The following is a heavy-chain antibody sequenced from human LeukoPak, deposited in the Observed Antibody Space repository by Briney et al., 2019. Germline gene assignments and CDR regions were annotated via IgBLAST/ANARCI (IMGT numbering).Heavy chain of an antibody. CDR2: ISWNSGSR. J-gene: IGHJ4*01. Sequence: GGSLRLSCAASGFTFYDYAMHWVRQAPGKGLEWVSGISWNSGSRGYADSVKGRFTIFRDNAKSSVFLQMNNLTVDDTAVYYCARRLAYWGHGTLVVVSS. V-gene: IGHV3-9*01. CDR3: ARRLAY. CDR1: GFTFYDYA.